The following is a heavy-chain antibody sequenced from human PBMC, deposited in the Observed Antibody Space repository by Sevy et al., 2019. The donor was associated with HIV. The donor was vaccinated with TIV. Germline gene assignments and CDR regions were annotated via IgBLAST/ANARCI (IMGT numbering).Heavy chain of an antibody. CDR1: GGSISAYY. D-gene: IGHD5-12*01. J-gene: IGHJ5*02. CDR2: IYYTGST. CDR3: ARAPPVRSGDDSLNWFDP. Sequence: SETLSLTCTVSGGSISAYYWSWIRQPPGKPLGYIGYIYYTGSTNYNPSLKSRVTISVDTSKNQFSLKLNSVTAADTAVYFCARAPPVRSGDDSLNWFDPWGQGTLVTVSS. V-gene: IGHV4-59*01.